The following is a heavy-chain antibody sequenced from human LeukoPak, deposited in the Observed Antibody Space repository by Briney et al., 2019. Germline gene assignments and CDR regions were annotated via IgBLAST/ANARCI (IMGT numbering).Heavy chain of an antibody. CDR2: IYTSGST. J-gene: IGHJ2*01. V-gene: IGHV4-4*07. CDR3: ARQLLRYIRWYFDL. Sequence: SETLSLTCTVSGGSISSYYWSWIRQPAGKGLEWIGRIYTSGSTNYNPSLKSRVTMSVDTSKNQFSLKLSSVTAADTAVYYCARQLLRYIRWYFDLWGRGTLVTVSS. CDR1: GGSISSYY. D-gene: IGHD3-9*01.